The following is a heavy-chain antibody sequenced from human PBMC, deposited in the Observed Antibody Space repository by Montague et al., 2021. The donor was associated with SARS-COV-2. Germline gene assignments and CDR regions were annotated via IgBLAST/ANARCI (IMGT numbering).Heavy chain of an antibody. D-gene: IGHD6-19*01. CDR2: VFASGSGT. J-gene: IGHJ2*01. CDR3: ARNPTVTGVAATISWYFDL. V-gene: IGHV3-23*03. Sequence: SLRLSCAASGFTFSGYAMSWVRQAPGKGLEWVSSVFASGSGTYYXXSLKGRFTISRDNSKSTLFLQMNSLRAEDTAIYYCARNPTVTGVAATISWYFDLWGRGTLVTASS. CDR1: GFTFSGYA.